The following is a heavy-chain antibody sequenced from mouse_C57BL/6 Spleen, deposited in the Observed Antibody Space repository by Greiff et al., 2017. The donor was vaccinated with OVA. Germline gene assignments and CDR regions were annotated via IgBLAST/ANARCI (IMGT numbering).Heavy chain of an antibody. V-gene: IGHV1-15*01. J-gene: IGHJ2*01. Sequence: QVQLQQSGAELVRPGASVTLSCKASGYTFTDYEMHWVKQTPVHGLEWIGAIDPETGGTAYNQKFKGKAILTADKSSSTAYMELRSLTSEDSAVYYCTRNYSNYEYFDDWGQGTTLTVSS. D-gene: IGHD2-5*01. CDR3: TRNYSNYEYFDD. CDR1: GYTFTDYE. CDR2: IDPETGGT.